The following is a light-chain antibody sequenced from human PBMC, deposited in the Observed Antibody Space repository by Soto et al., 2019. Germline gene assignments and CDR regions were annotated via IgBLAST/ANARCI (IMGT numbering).Light chain of an antibody. CDR1: SSDVGGYNY. V-gene: IGLV2-14*01. CDR3: SSDTSRSTLI. CDR2: EVN. J-gene: IGLJ2*01. Sequence: QSALTQPASVSGSPGQSITISCTGTSSDVGGYNYVSWYQHHPDTAPKLIIHEVNNRPSGVSNRFSGSKSGTTASLTISGLQDEEEADYYGSSDTSRSTLIFGGGTKVTVL.